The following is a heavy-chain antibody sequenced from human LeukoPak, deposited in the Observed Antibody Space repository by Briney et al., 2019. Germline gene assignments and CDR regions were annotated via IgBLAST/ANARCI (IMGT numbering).Heavy chain of an antibody. CDR3: ARDHYYGSGSYWDYYDSSGYYANWFDP. CDR1: GYTFTSYG. J-gene: IGHJ5*02. CDR2: ISAYNGNT. D-gene: IGHD3-22*01. Sequence: GASVKVSCKASGYTFTSYGISWVRQAPGQGLEWMGWISAYNGNTNYAQKLQGRVTMTTDTSTSTAYMELSSLRSEDTAVYYCARDHYYGSGSYWDYYDSSGYYANWFDPWGQGTLVTVSS. V-gene: IGHV1-18*01.